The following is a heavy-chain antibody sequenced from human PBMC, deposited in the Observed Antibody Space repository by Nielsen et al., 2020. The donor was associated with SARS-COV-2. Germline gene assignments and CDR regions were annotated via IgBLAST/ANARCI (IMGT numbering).Heavy chain of an antibody. CDR3: AKLPQRGANTFDY. Sequence: GGSLRLSCAAPGFTFDDYAMHWVRQAPGKGLEWVSGISWNSGSIGYADSVKGRFTISRDNAKNSLYLQMNSLRAEDTALYYCAKLPQRGANTFDYWGQGTLVTVSS. V-gene: IGHV3-9*01. CDR2: ISWNSGSI. D-gene: IGHD1-26*01. CDR1: GFTFDDYA. J-gene: IGHJ4*02.